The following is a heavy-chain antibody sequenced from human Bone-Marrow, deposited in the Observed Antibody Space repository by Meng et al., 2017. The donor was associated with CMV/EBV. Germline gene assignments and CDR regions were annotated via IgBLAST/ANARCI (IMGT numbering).Heavy chain of an antibody. D-gene: IGHD3-22*01. Sequence: GESLKISCAASGFTFSDYYMSWIRQAPGKGLEWVSSISSSSSYIYYADSVKGRFTISRDNAKNSLSLQMTSLRAEDTAVYYCARDLDSSGYPPAAFDIWGQGTMVTVSS. V-gene: IGHV3-11*06. CDR1: GFTFSDYY. CDR3: ARDLDSSGYPPAAFDI. CDR2: ISSSSSYI. J-gene: IGHJ3*02.